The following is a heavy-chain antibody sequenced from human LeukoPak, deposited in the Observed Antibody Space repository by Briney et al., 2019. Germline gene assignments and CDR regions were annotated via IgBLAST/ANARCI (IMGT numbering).Heavy chain of an antibody. CDR3: AREAENYGLTFDI. D-gene: IGHD3-10*01. CDR1: GFTFSSYG. J-gene: IGHJ3*02. CDR2: IWYDGSDK. Sequence: AGGSLRLSCAASGFTFSSYGMHWVRQAPGKGLEWVAVIWYDGSDKYHADSVKGRFIISRDNSKNTLYLQMNSLRAEDTAVYYCAREAENYGLTFDIWGQGTMVTVSS. V-gene: IGHV3-33*08.